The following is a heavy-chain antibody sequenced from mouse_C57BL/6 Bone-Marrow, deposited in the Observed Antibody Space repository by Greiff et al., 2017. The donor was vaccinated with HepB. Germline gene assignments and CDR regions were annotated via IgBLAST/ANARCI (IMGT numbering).Heavy chain of an antibody. CDR1: GFSFNTYA. CDR2: IRSKSNNYAT. V-gene: IGHV10-1*01. D-gene: IGHD1-1*01. J-gene: IGHJ4*01. CDR3: VRRRSYYYGSSYVEDAMDY. Sequence: GGGLVQPKGSLKLSCAASGFSFNTYAMNWVRQAPGKGLEWVARIRSKSNNYATYYADSVKDRFTISRDDSESMLYLQMNNLKTEDTAMYYCVRRRSYYYGSSYVEDAMDYWGQGTSVIVSS.